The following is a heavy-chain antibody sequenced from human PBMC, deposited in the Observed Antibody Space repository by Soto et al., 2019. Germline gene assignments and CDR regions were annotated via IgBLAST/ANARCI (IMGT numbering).Heavy chain of an antibody. V-gene: IGHV4-59*01. CDR1: GGSISSYY. CDR2: IYYSGST. CDR3: ARLVAAAGSDASDI. D-gene: IGHD6-13*01. J-gene: IGHJ3*02. Sequence: QVQLQESGPGLVKPSETLSLTCTVSGGSISSYYWSWIRQPPGKGLEWIGYIYYSGSTNYNPSLKSRVTISVDTDKNQYSVKLSSAAAADTAVYYCARLVAAAGSDASDIWGQGTMVTVSS.